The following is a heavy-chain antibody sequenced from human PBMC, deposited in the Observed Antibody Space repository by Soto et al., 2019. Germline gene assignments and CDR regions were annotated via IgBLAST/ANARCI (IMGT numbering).Heavy chain of an antibody. CDR2: ISYDGSNK. V-gene: IGHV3-30*03. J-gene: IGHJ4*02. CDR1: GFTFSSYG. Sequence: QVQLVESGGGVVQPGRSLRLSCAASGFTFSSYGMHWVRQAPGKGLEWVAVISYDGSNKYYADSVKGRFPISRDNSKNTLYLQMNSLRAEDTAVYYGAPWFGAFDYWGQGTLVTVSS. D-gene: IGHD3-10*01. CDR3: APWFGAFDY.